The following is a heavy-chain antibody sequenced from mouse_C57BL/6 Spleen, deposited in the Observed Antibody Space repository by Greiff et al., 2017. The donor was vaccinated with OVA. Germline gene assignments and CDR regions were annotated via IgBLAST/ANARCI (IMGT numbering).Heavy chain of an antibody. D-gene: IGHD1-1*01. Sequence: QVTLKESGPGILQSSQTLSLTCSFSGFSLSTSGMGVSWIRQPSGKGLEWLAHIYWDDDKRYNPSLKSRLTISKDTSRNQVFLKITSVDTADTATYYCARSSSVVGYWYFDVWGTGTTVTVSS. CDR1: GFSLSTSGMG. V-gene: IGHV8-12*01. CDR3: ARSSSVVGYWYFDV. J-gene: IGHJ1*03. CDR2: IYWDDDK.